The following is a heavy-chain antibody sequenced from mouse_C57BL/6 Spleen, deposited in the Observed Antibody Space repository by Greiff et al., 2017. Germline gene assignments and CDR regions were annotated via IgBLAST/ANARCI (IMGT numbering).Heavy chain of an antibody. J-gene: IGHJ2*01. Sequence: EVKLMESGGGLVKPGGSLKLSCAASGFTFSSYAMSWVRQTPEKRLEWVATISDGGSYTYYPDNVKGRFTISRDNAKNNLYLQMSHLKSEDTAMYYCARDEVYDGYRYYFDYWGQGTTLTVSS. CDR1: GFTFSSYA. V-gene: IGHV5-4*01. D-gene: IGHD2-3*01. CDR3: ARDEVYDGYRYYFDY. CDR2: ISDGGSYT.